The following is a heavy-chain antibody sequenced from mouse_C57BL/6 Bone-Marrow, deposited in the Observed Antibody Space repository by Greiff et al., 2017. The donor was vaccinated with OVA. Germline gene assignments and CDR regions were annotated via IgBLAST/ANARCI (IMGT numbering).Heavy chain of an antibody. CDR2: INPSTGGT. V-gene: IGHV1-42*01. J-gene: IGHJ2*01. Sequence: VQLKQSGPELVKPGASVKISCKASGYSFTGYYMNWVKQSPEKSLEWIGEINPSTGGTTYNQKFKAKATLTVDKSSSTAYMQLKSLTSEDSAVYYCARWDGNYFDYWGQGTTLTVSS. D-gene: IGHD2-1*01. CDR3: ARWDGNYFDY. CDR1: GYSFTGYY.